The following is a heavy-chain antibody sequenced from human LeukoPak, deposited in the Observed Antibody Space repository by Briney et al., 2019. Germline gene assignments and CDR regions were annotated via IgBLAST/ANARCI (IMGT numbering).Heavy chain of an antibody. V-gene: IGHV4-4*07. D-gene: IGHD2-8*01. CDR2: IYTNWTT. Sequence: SQTVALSCTASAGSISHYWWNWIRQPAGKGLEWIGRIYTNWTTNYNPSLKSRVTMSIDTSESEFSLRLNSVTAADTALYYCAKEASMERNSWLDPWGQGTLVILCS. CDR3: AKEASMERNSWLDP. J-gene: IGHJ5*02. CDR1: AGSISHYW.